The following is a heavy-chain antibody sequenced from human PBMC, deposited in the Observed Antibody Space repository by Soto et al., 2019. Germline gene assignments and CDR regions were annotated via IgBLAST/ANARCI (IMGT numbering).Heavy chain of an antibody. Sequence: KSGPTLVNPPASVKVSCKASGYTFTSYYMHWVRQPPGQGLEWMGIINPSGGSTSYAQKFQGRVTMTRDTSTSTVYMELSSLRSEDTAVYYCARDSWYYYDSSGSYANDAFDIWGQGTMVTVSS. V-gene: IGHV1-46*01. J-gene: IGHJ3*02. D-gene: IGHD3-22*01. CDR3: ARDSWYYYDSSGSYANDAFDI. CDR1: GYTFTSYY. CDR2: INPSGGST.